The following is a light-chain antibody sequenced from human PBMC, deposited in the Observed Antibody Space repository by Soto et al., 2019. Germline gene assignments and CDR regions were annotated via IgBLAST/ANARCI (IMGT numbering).Light chain of an antibody. CDR2: EGS. CDR3: GTWDSSLSAV. Sequence: QSVLTQPASVSGSPGQSITISCTGSSSDVGSYNLVSWYQQHPGKAPKLMIYEGSKRPSGVSNRFSGSKSGNTASLTISGLQAEDEADYYCGTWDSSLSAVFGGGTKLTVL. CDR1: SSDVGSYNL. V-gene: IGLV2-23*01. J-gene: IGLJ2*01.